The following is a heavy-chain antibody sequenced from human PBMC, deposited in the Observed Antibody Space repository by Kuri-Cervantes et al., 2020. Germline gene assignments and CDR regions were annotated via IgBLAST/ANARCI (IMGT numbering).Heavy chain of an antibody. D-gene: IGHD4-11*01. CDR3: ARIHSDYTDYVDNPLGQGYFLDY. J-gene: IGHJ4*02. CDR2: ISPSGENI. CDR1: GFNFSAFY. Sequence: GGSLRLSCEVSGFNFSAFYMTWLRQTPGKGLEWLSFISPSGENIYYTDSVKGRFTISRDNDKNSLYLQMSSLRAEDTAVYYCARIHSDYTDYVDNPLGQGYFLDYWGQGALVTVSS. V-gene: IGHV3-11*04.